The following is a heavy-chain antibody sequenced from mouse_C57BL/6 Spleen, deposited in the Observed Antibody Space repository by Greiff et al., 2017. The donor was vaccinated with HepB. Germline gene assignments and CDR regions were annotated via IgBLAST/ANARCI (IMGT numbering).Heavy chain of an antibody. J-gene: IGHJ4*01. D-gene: IGHD1-1*01. CDR3: ARDITTVEGYAMDY. Sequence: QVHVKQPGAELVKPGASVKLSCKASGYTFTSYWMHWVKQRPGRGLEWIGRIDPNSGGTKYNEKFKSKATLTVDKPSSTAYMQLSSLTSEDSAVYYCARDITTVEGYAMDYWGQGTSVTVSS. V-gene: IGHV1-72*01. CDR2: IDPNSGGT. CDR1: GYTFTSYW.